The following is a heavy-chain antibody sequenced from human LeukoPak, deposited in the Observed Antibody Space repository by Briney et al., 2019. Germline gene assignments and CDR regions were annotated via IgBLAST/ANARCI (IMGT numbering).Heavy chain of an antibody. CDR3: ARGGDDYRYSYYYYMDA. CDR2: ISSTGRYL. D-gene: IGHD4/OR15-4a*01. CDR1: GFTFSSYT. Sequence: PGGSLRLSCAASGFTFSSYTMNWVRQAPGKELEWVSSISSTGRYLYYADSVKGRFTISRDNAKNSLSLQMHTLRAEDTAVYSCARGGDDYRYSYYYYMDAWGKGTTVTVS. J-gene: IGHJ6*03. V-gene: IGHV3-21*01.